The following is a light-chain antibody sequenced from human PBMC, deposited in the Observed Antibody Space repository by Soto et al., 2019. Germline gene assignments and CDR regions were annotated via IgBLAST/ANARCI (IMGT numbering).Light chain of an antibody. V-gene: IGKV1-39*01. J-gene: IGKJ5*01. CDR2: AAT. Sequence: DIQMTQSPSSLSASVGDRVTITCQASQDISNYLNWYQQKPGKAPKLLIYAATSLQSGVPSRFSGSGSETDFTLTINSPQPEDFATYYCQQSYGTPGTFGQGTRLEIK. CDR3: QQSYGTPGT. CDR1: QDISNY.